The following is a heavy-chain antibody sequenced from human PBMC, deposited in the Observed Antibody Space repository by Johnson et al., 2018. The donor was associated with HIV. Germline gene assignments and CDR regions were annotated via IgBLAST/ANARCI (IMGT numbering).Heavy chain of an antibody. CDR1: GFTFDDYT. CDR3: ARELWELNAFDI. J-gene: IGHJ3*02. D-gene: IGHD1-26*01. Sequence: VQLVESGGGLVQPGRSLRVSCAASGFTFDDYTMHWVRQGPGKGLEWVSGISWNSGSIGYADSLKGRFTISRDNAKNSLYLQMNSLRAEDTALYYCARELWELNAFDIWGQGTLVTVSS. V-gene: IGHV3-9*01. CDR2: ISWNSGSI.